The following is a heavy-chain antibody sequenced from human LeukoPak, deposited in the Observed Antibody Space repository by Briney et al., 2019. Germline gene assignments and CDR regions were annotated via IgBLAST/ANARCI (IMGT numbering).Heavy chain of an antibody. CDR2: IYYSGST. CDR3: ASTIVVVPAAMTGAAAGDYYMDV. Sequence: SETLSLTCTVSGGSISSSSYYWGWIRQPPGKGLEWIGSIYYSGSTYYNPSLKSRVTISVDTSKNQFSLKLSSVTAADTAVYYCASTIVVVPAAMTGAAAGDYYMDVWGKGTTVTISS. D-gene: IGHD2-2*01. J-gene: IGHJ6*03. V-gene: IGHV4-39*07. CDR1: GGSISSSSYY.